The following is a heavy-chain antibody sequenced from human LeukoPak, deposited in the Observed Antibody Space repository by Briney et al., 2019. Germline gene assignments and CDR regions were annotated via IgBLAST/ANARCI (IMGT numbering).Heavy chain of an antibody. J-gene: IGHJ4*02. D-gene: IGHD7-27*01. V-gene: IGHV3-21*01. CDR1: GFTFSSYS. Sequence: GGSLRLSCAASGFTFSSYSMNWVRQAPGKGLEWVSSISSSSSYIYYADSVKGRFTISRDNAKNSLYLQMNSLRAEDTAVCYCARDWIPTGDGLGYWGQGTLVTVSS. CDR2: ISSSSSYI. CDR3: ARDWIPTGDGLGY.